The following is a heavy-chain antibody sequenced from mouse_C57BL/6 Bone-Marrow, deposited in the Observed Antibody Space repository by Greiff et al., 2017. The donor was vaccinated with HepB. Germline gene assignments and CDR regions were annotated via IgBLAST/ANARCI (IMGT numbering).Heavy chain of an antibody. V-gene: IGHV3-6*01. J-gene: IGHJ2*01. CDR1: GYSITSGYY. Sequence: EVKLMESGPGLVKPSQSLSLTCSVTGYSITSGYYWNWIRQFPGNKLEWMGYISYDGSNNYNPSLKNRISITRDTSKNQFFLKLNSVTTEDTATYYCARELTDYFDYWGQGTTLTVSS. CDR2: ISYDGSN. CDR3: ARELTDYFDY.